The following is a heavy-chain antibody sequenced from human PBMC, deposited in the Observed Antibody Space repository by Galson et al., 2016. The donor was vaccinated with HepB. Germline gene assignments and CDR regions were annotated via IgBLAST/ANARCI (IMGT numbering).Heavy chain of an antibody. V-gene: IGHV3-7*03. J-gene: IGHJ1*01. CDR1: GFTFGSVW. CDR3: ALDYYKSSGFVDYFQH. D-gene: IGHD3-22*01. Sequence: SLRLSCATSGFTFGSVWMSWVRQAPGKGLEWVANIKPDGSERYYVDSLKGRFTISRDNAKNTLYLQMNNLRAEDTAVYYCALDYYKSSGFVDYFQHWGQGTRVTVSS. CDR2: IKPDGSER.